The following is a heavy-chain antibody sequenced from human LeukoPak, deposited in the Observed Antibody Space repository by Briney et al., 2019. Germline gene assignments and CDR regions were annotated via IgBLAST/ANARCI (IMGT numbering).Heavy chain of an antibody. J-gene: IGHJ4*02. V-gene: IGHV3-21*01. CDR1: GFTFSSYS. Sequence: KTGGSLRLSCAASGFTFSSYSMNWVRQAPGKGLEWVSSISSSSSYIYYADSVKGRFTISRDNAKNSLYLQMNSLRAEDTAVYYCAKDLYSSSTDFDYWGQGTLVTVSS. D-gene: IGHD6-6*01. CDR2: ISSSSSYI. CDR3: AKDLYSSSTDFDY.